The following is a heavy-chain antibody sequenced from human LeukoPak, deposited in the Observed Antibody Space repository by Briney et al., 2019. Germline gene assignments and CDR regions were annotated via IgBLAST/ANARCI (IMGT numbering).Heavy chain of an antibody. D-gene: IGHD2-2*01. CDR3: ARDQYIVVVPAAQPVDY. Sequence: ASVKVSCKASGYTFTGYYMHWVRQAPGQGLEWTGWINPNSGGTNYAQKFQGRVTMTRDTSISTAYMELSRLRSDDTAVYYCARDQYIVVVPAAQPVDYWGQGTLVTVSS. V-gene: IGHV1-2*02. CDR1: GYTFTGYY. J-gene: IGHJ4*02. CDR2: INPNSGGT.